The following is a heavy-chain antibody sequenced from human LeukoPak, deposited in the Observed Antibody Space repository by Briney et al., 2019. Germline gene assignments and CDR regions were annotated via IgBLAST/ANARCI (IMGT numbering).Heavy chain of an antibody. CDR3: ARAGNYGDYFFFDY. CDR2: ITGSGGST. V-gene: IGHV3-23*01. J-gene: IGHJ4*02. D-gene: IGHD4-17*01. Sequence: GGSLRLSCAASGFTFSTYAMSWVRQAPGKGLEWVSAITGSGGSTYYADSVKGRFTISRDNSKNTLYLQMNSLRAEDTAVYYCARAGNYGDYFFFDYWGQGTLVTVSS. CDR1: GFTFSTYA.